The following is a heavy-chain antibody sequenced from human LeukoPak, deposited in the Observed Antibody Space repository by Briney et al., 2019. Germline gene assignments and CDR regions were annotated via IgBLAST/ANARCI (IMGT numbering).Heavy chain of an antibody. V-gene: IGHV3-48*03. CDR3: ARGSNIVVVPAAIYFDY. CDR2: ISSSGSTI. J-gene: IGHJ4*02. Sequence: GGSLRLSCAASGFTFSSYEMNWVRQAPGKGLEWVSYISSSGSTIYYADSVKGRFTISRDNAKNSLYLQMNSLRAEDTAVYYCARGSNIVVVPAAIYFDYWGQGTLVTVSS. CDR1: GFTFSSYE. D-gene: IGHD2-2*01.